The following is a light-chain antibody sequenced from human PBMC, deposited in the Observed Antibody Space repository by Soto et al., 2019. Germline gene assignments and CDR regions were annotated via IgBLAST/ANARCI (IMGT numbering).Light chain of an antibody. Sequence: EIVLTQSPGTLSFSPGERATISCRASQSVSSSYLAWFQQIPGQAPRLLIHGTFSRATGIPDRFSGSGSGTDFTLTISRMEPEDFAVYYCQHYGSSPFTFGPGTKVDIK. CDR1: QSVSSSY. V-gene: IGKV3-20*01. CDR3: QHYGSSPFT. CDR2: GTF. J-gene: IGKJ3*01.